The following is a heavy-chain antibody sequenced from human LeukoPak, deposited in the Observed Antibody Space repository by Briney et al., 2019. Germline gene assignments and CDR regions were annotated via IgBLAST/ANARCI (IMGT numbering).Heavy chain of an antibody. V-gene: IGHV3-21*01. Sequence: GGSLRLSCAASGFTFSSYSMNWVRQAPGKGLEWVSSISSSSSSYIYYADSVKGRFTISRDNAKNSLYLQMNSLRAEDTAVYYCARDLDTAMVTFGYWGQGTLVTVSS. CDR1: GFTFSSYS. J-gene: IGHJ4*02. CDR3: ARDLDTAMVTFGY. D-gene: IGHD5-18*01. CDR2: ISSSSSSYI.